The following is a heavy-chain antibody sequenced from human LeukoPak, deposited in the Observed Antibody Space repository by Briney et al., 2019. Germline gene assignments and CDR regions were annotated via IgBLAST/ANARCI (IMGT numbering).Heavy chain of an antibody. Sequence: GASVKVSCKASGYTFTSYYMHWVRQAPGQGLEWMGIINPSGGSTSYAQKFQGRVTMTRDMSTSTVYMELSSLRSEDTAVYYCAREPVYCSGGSCYPLPDYWGQGTLVTVSS. V-gene: IGHV1-46*01. CDR1: GYTFTSYY. J-gene: IGHJ4*02. CDR2: INPSGGST. D-gene: IGHD2-15*01. CDR3: AREPVYCSGGSCYPLPDY.